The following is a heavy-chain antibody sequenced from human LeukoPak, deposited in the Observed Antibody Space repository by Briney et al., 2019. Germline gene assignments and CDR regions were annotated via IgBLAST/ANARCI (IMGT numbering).Heavy chain of an antibody. CDR2: INHSGST. Sequence: PSETLSRTSAGFGGSFSAFYWGWIRRGPGKGREWIGEINHSGSTNYNPPLKRRVTISVDTTKNQSSLKLSSVPAADTAVYYCSRGLEKSGYHDDYWGQGTLVTVSS. CDR3: SRGLEKSGYHDDY. CDR1: GGSFSAFY. V-gene: IGHV4-34*01. D-gene: IGHD3-3*01. J-gene: IGHJ4*02.